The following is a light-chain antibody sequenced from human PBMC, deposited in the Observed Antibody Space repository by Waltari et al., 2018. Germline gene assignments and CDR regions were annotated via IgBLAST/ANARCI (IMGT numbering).Light chain of an antibody. V-gene: IGKV3-15*01. Sequence: EIVMTQSPATLSVSPGERATLSCRASQSVSSNLAWYQQKPVQAPRLLIYGASTRATGSPARFSGSWSRTEFTLTISSLQSEDFAVYYCQQYNNWPLTFGGGTKVEIK. CDR2: GAS. CDR3: QQYNNWPLT. J-gene: IGKJ4*01. CDR1: QSVSSN.